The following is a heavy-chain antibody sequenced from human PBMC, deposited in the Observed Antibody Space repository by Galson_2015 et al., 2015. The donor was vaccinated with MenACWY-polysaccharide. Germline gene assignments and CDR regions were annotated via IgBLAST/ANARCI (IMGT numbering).Heavy chain of an antibody. D-gene: IGHD1-26*01. CDR2: IFHSGTT. J-gene: IGHJ4*02. CDR1: GYSIRSGYF. CDR3: ARVEKYSGSFYILY. V-gene: IGHV4-38-2*01. Sequence: ETLSLTCAVSGYSIRSGYFWGWIRPPPGKGLEWIASIFHSGTTYYNPSLKSRVTISVDTSKNQFSLKLSSVTAADTAVYYCARVEKYSGSFYILYWGQGTLVTVSS.